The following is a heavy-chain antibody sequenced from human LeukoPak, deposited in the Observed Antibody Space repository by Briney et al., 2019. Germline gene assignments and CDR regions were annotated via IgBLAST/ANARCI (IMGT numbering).Heavy chain of an antibody. D-gene: IGHD5-12*01. Sequence: ASVKVSCKASGGTFSSNAISWVRQAPGQGLKWMGRIIPILGIANYAQKFQGRVTITADKSTSTAYMELSSLRSEDTAVYYCAREVGMATKGAFDIWGQGTMVTVSS. CDR3: AREVGMATKGAFDI. CDR2: IIPILGIA. J-gene: IGHJ3*02. V-gene: IGHV1-69*04. CDR1: GGTFSSNA.